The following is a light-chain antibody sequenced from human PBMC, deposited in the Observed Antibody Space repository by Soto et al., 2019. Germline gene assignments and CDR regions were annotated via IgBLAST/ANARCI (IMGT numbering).Light chain of an antibody. CDR2: DAS. Sequence: DIQMTQSPSSLSASVGDRVTITCRASQTISNFLNWYQQKPGKAPKLLIYDASILQTGVPSRFSGSGSGTDFTLTIISLQSEDFATYYCQQSYTLPITFGQGTRLDI. J-gene: IGKJ5*01. CDR1: QTISNF. CDR3: QQSYTLPIT. V-gene: IGKV1-39*01.